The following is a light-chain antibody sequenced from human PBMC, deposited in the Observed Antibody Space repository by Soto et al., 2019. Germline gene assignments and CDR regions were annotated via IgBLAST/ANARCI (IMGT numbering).Light chain of an antibody. CDR2: DVS. CDR1: SSDVGGYNY. Sequence: QSALTQPRSVSGSPGQSVTISCTGTSSDVGGYNYVSWYQQHPGKAPKLMIYDVSKRPSGVPDRFSGSNSGNTASLTISGLQAEDEAEYYCCSYAGSYTFGVFGTGTKVTVL. CDR3: CSYAGSYTFGV. J-gene: IGLJ1*01. V-gene: IGLV2-11*01.